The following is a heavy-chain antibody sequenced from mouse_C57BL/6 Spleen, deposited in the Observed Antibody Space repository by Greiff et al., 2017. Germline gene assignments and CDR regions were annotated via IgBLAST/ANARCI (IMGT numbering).Heavy chain of an antibody. CDR2: IRLKSDNYAT. CDR3: TLYYYGSSYYAMDY. J-gene: IGHJ4*01. Sequence: EVQLVESGGGLVQPGGSMKLSCVASGFTFSNYWMNWVRQSPEKGLEWVAQIRLKSDNYATHYAESVKGRFTISRDDSKSSVYLQMNNLRAEDTGIYYCTLYYYGSSYYAMDYWGQGTSVTVSS. CDR1: GFTFSNYW. D-gene: IGHD1-1*01. V-gene: IGHV6-3*01.